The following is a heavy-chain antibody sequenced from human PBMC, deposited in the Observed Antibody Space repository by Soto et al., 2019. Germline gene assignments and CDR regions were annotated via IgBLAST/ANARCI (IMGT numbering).Heavy chain of an antibody. CDR1: GVRFGSYA. CDR2: IIPIFGTA. D-gene: IGHD6-13*01. V-gene: IGHV1-69*13. Sequence: SVEVCWEACGVRFGSYASSWARQATGKGLEWMGGIIPIFGTANYAQKFQGRVTITADESTSTAYMELSSLRSEDTAVYYCASTSSSWYEGVNYYYGMDVWGQGTTVTVSS. J-gene: IGHJ6*02. CDR3: ASTSSSWYEGVNYYYGMDV.